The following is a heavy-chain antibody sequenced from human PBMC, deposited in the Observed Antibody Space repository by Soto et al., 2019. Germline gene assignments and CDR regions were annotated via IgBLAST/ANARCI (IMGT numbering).Heavy chain of an antibody. CDR3: ATGSMITFGGVIVPYYYYGMDV. Sequence: ASVKVSCKVSGYTLTELSMHWVRQAPGKGLEWMGGFDPEDGETIYAQKFQGRVTMTEDTSTDTAYMELSSLRSEDTAVYYCATGSMITFGGVIVPYYYYGMDVWGQGTTVTVSS. V-gene: IGHV1-24*01. J-gene: IGHJ6*02. D-gene: IGHD3-16*02. CDR2: FDPEDGET. CDR1: GYTLTELS.